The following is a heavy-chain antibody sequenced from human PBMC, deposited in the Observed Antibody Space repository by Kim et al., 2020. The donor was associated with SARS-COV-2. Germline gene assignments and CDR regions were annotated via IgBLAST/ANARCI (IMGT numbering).Heavy chain of an antibody. Sequence: SETLSLTCTVSGGSISSGSYYWSWIRQPAGKGLEWIGRIYTSGSTNYNPSLKSRVTISVDTSKNQFSLKLSSVTAADTAVYYCASEGYGWGQGTLVTVSS. CDR1: GGSISSGSYY. CDR3: ASEGYG. CDR2: IYTSGST. D-gene: IGHD1-1*01. V-gene: IGHV4-61*02. J-gene: IGHJ4*02.